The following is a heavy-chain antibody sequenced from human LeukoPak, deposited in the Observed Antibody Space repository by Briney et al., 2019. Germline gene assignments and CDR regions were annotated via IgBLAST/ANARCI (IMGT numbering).Heavy chain of an antibody. D-gene: IGHD2-15*01. V-gene: IGHV4-59*01. J-gene: IGHJ5*02. CDR2: IYYSGST. CDR3: ARGGNCSGGSCYSDRGWFDP. CDR1: GGSISNYY. Sequence: ASETLSLTCIVSGGSISNYYWSWIRQPPGKGLEYIGYIYYSGSTSYNPSLKSRVTISVDMSKNQFSLKLSSVTAADTAVYYCARGGNCSGGSCYSDRGWFDPWGQGTLVTVSS.